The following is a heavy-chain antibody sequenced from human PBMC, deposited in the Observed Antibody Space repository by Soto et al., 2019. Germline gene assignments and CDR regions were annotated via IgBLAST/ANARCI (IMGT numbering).Heavy chain of an antibody. J-gene: IGHJ6*03. CDR1: GFTFSAYG. CDR3: AKQGGSGSQYYYSYYMDV. Sequence: GGSLRLSCAASGFTFSAYGMHWFRQAPGKGLEWVAVVSYDGSDKYYADSVKGRFTISRDNSKNTLFLQMNSLRVEDTAVYYCAKQGGSGSQYYYSYYMDVWGKGTTVTVSS. V-gene: IGHV3-30*18. CDR2: VSYDGSDK. D-gene: IGHD3-10*01.